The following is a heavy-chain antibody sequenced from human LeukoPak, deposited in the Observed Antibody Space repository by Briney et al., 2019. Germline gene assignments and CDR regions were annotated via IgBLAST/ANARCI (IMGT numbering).Heavy chain of an antibody. CDR1: GGSISSGGYY. D-gene: IGHD6-13*01. CDR3: ARGSLSSSSSWYSHYYYGMDV. CDR2: INHSGST. V-gene: IGHV4-31*03. Sequence: SETLSLTCTVSGGSISSGGYYWSWIRQHPGKGLEWIGEINHSGSTNYNPSLKSRVTISVDTSKNQFSLKLSSVTAADTAVYYCARGSLSSSSSWYSHYYYGMDVWGQGTTVTVSS. J-gene: IGHJ6*02.